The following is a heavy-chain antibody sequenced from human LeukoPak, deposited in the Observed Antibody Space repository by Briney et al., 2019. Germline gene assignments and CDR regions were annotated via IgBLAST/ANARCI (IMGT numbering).Heavy chain of an antibody. D-gene: IGHD3-10*01. CDR1: GFTFGDYA. CDR3: TSSFGQLSFFDY. CDR2: IRSKAYGGTT. Sequence: PGGSLRLSCTTSGFTFGDYAMSWVRQAPGKELEWVGFIRSKAYGGTTEYAASVKGRFTISRDDSKSIAYLQMNSLKTEDTAVYYCTSSFGQLSFFDYWGQGTLVTVSS. J-gene: IGHJ4*02. V-gene: IGHV3-49*04.